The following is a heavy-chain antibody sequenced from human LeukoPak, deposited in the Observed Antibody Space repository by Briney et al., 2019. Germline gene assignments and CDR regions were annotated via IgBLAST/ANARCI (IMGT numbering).Heavy chain of an antibody. D-gene: IGHD3-10*01. J-gene: IGHJ4*02. CDR3: ARYVAYGSGKYYFDY. V-gene: IGHV4-39*01. Sequence: PSETLSLTCTVSGGSVSSTTYYWSWIRQPPGKGLEWIASINYSGSTYYNPSLKSRVTISVDTSENQFSLKLSSLTAADTAVYYCARYVAYGSGKYYFDYWGQGTLVTVSS. CDR2: INYSGST. CDR1: GGSVSSTTYY.